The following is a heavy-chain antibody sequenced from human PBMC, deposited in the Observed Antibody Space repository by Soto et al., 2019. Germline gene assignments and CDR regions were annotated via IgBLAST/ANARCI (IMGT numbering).Heavy chain of an antibody. Sequence: ASVKVSCKASGDTFTNYDITWVRQAAGQGLEWVGWVNPNSGYTAYAQKFVGRVTTTRNTPLRTAYMELSSLTSGDTAVYYCARCYSSGWNHYWGQGTLVTLSS. J-gene: IGHJ4*02. CDR1: GDTFTNYD. D-gene: IGHD5-18*01. V-gene: IGHV1-8*01. CDR2: VNPNSGYT. CDR3: ARCYSSGWNHY.